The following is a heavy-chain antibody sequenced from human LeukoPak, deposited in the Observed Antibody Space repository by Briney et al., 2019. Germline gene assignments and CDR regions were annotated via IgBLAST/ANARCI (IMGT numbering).Heavy chain of an antibody. CDR1: GGSFSGYY. CDR3: AHSTGSGAPTDGPADF. Sequence: PPETLSLTCAVYGGSFSGYYWSWIRQPPGKGLEWIGEINHSGSTNYSPSLKSRVSISADTSKNQVSLKLSSVTAADTAVYYCAHSTGSGAPTDGPADFWGQGTLVIVSS. J-gene: IGHJ4*02. D-gene: IGHD3-10*01. V-gene: IGHV4-34*01. CDR2: INHSGST.